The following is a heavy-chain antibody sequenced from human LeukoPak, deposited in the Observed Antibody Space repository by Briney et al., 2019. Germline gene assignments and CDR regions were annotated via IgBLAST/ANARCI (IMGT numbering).Heavy chain of an antibody. J-gene: IGHJ5*02. V-gene: IGHV3-48*03. Sequence: GGSLRPSCAASGFTFSSYEMNWVRQAPGKGLEWVSYISSSSSTIYYADSVKGRFTISRDNAKNSLYLQLNGLRAEDTAVYYCARSLVVGATYPYHWGQGTLVTVSS. D-gene: IGHD1-26*01. CDR1: GFTFSSYE. CDR3: ARSLVVGATYPYH. CDR2: ISSSSSTI.